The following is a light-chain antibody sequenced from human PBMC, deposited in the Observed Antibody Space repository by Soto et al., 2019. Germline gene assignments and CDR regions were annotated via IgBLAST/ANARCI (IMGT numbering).Light chain of an antibody. Sequence: EIVLPQSPASLSLSPGERSSLSCRASQSTSTNLAWYQQKPGQAPRLLIYDASNRATGIPARFSGSGSGTDFTLIISSLEPEDFAVYYCQQRSSWPITFGQGTRLEI. CDR2: DAS. CDR1: QSTSTN. V-gene: IGKV3-11*01. CDR3: QQRSSWPIT. J-gene: IGKJ5*01.